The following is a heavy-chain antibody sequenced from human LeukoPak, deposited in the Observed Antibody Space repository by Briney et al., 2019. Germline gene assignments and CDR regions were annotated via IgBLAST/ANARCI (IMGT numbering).Heavy chain of an antibody. V-gene: IGHV1-2*02. J-gene: IGHJ4*02. CDR1: GYTFTGYY. CDR3: ASRPDQHLLYYFDY. CDR2: INPNSGGT. D-gene: IGHD2-15*01. Sequence: ASMKVSCKASGYTFTGYYMHWVRQAPGQGLEWMGWINPNSGGTKYAQKFQGRVTMTSDASISTAYMELSSLRSDDTAVYYCASRPDQHLLYYFDYWGQGALVTVS.